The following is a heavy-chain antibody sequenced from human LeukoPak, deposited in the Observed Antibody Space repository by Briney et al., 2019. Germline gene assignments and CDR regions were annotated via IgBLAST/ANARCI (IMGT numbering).Heavy chain of an antibody. J-gene: IGHJ4*02. CDR2: IYYNGST. CDR1: GGSISSSSYY. Sequence: SETLSLTCTVSGGSISSSSYYWGWIRQPPGKGLEWIGSIYYNGSTYYNPSLKSRVTISVDTSKNQFSLKLSSVTAADTAVYYCARGREWELRFDYWGQGTLVTVSS. CDR3: ARGREWELRFDY. V-gene: IGHV4-39*01. D-gene: IGHD1-26*01.